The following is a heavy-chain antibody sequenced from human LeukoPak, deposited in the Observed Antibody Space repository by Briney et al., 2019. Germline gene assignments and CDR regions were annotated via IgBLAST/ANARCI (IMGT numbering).Heavy chain of an antibody. Sequence: GGSLRLSCAASGFTFSSYGMHWVRQAPGKGLEWVAVIWYDGSNKYYADSVKGRFTISRDNSKNTLYLQMNSLRAEDTAVYYCARLYWGSYRFLDYWGQGTLVTVSA. D-gene: IGHD3-16*02. CDR1: GFTFSSYG. CDR2: IWYDGSNK. CDR3: ARLYWGSYRFLDY. J-gene: IGHJ4*02. V-gene: IGHV3-33*01.